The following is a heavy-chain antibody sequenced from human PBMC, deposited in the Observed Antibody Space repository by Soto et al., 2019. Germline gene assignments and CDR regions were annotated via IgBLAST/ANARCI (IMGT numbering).Heavy chain of an antibody. CDR1: GGTFSSYA. D-gene: IGHD2-2*01. J-gene: IGHJ3*02. CDR3: ASGGNQLLPIPSRNDAFDI. Sequence: HVQLVQSGAEVKKPGSSVRVSCKASGGTFSSYAFSWVRQAPGQGLEWIGGIIPILGTGTYAQRFQGRVTITAHESTSTAYMELSSLRSEDTALYFCASGGNQLLPIPSRNDAFDIWGQGTMVTVSS. CDR2: IIPILGTG. V-gene: IGHV1-69*01.